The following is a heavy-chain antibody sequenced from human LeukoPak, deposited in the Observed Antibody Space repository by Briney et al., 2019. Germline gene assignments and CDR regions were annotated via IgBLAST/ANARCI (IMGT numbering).Heavy chain of an antibody. V-gene: IGHV1-2*02. CDR3: ARDFPTSNSSSLGVDDDY. J-gene: IGHJ4*02. CDR1: GYTFTGYY. D-gene: IGHD6-6*01. CDR2: INPNSGGT. Sequence: ASVKVSCKASGYTFTGYYMHRARQAPGQGLEWMGWINPNSGGTNYQGRVTMTRDTSISTAYMELSRLRSDDTAVYYCARDFPTSNSSSLGVDDDYWGQGTLVTVSS.